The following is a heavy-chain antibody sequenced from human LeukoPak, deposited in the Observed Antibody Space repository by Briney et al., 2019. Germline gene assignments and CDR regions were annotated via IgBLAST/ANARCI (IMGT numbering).Heavy chain of an antibody. J-gene: IGHJ4*02. D-gene: IGHD3-22*01. CDR3: ARGVPSMIDGRFDY. Sequence: PSETLSLTCTVSGGSISSGSYYWSWIRQPAGKGLEWIGRIYTSGSTNYNPSLKSRVTISVDTSKNQFSLKLSSVTAADTAVYYCARGVPSMIDGRFDYWGQGTLVTVSS. CDR1: GGSISSGSYY. CDR2: IYTSGST. V-gene: IGHV4-61*02.